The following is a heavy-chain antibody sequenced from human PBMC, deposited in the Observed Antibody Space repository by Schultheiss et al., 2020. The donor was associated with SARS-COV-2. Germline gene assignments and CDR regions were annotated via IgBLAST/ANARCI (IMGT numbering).Heavy chain of an antibody. Sequence: SQTLSLTCTVSGGSISSYYWGWIRQPPGKGLEWIGSIYHSGSTYYNPSLKSRVTISVDTSKNQFSLKLSSVTAADTAVYYCARVVPAAIRWFDPWGQGTLVTVSS. J-gene: IGHJ5*02. V-gene: IGHV4-38-2*02. D-gene: IGHD2-2*01. CDR3: ARVVPAAIRWFDP. CDR1: GGSISSYY. CDR2: IYHSGST.